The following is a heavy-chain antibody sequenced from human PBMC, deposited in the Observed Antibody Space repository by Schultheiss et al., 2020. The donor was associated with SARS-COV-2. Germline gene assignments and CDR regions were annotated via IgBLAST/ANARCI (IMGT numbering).Heavy chain of an antibody. J-gene: IGHJ4*02. D-gene: IGHD5-18*01. CDR1: GYTFTGYY. CDR2: ISAYNGNT. CDR3: ARDLGIQLWSYYFDY. Sequence: ASVKVSCKASGYTFTGYYMHWVRQAPGQGLEWMGWISAYNGNTNYAQKLQGRVTMTTDTSTSTAYMELRSLRSDDTAVYYCARDLGIQLWSYYFDYWGQGTLVTVSS. V-gene: IGHV1-18*04.